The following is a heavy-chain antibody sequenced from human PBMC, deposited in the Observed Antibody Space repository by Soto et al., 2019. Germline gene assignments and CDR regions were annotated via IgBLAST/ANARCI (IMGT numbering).Heavy chain of an antibody. D-gene: IGHD4-17*01. V-gene: IGHV3-23*01. Sequence: PGGSLRLSCAASGFTFRSYAMSWVRQAPGKGLEWVSIITSDGRTYYADSVKGRFTISRDNSKSTVYLQMNSLRAEDTAVYYCAKDYSTVTTDPLSVVLFDYWGQGALVTVSS. CDR3: AKDYSTVTTDPLSVVLFDY. CDR2: ITSDGRT. J-gene: IGHJ4*02. CDR1: GFTFRSYA.